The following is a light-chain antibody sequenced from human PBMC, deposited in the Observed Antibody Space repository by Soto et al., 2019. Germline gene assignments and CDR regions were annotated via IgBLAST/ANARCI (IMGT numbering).Light chain of an antibody. V-gene: IGKV1-27*01. CDR1: QGISNY. Sequence: DIQMTQSPSSLSASVGDRVTITCRASQGISNYLAWYQQKPGKVPKILISAASTLQSGVPSRFSGSGYGTDFTLTISSLQPEDDATYYCQKYNSAPLTFGGGTKVEIK. CDR2: AAS. J-gene: IGKJ4*01. CDR3: QKYNSAPLT.